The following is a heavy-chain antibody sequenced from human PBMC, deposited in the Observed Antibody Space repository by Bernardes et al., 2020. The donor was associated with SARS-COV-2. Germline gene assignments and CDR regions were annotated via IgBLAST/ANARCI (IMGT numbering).Heavy chain of an antibody. D-gene: IGHD1-26*01. J-gene: IGHJ4*01. CDR3: ARDSGLGANTDY. V-gene: IGHV1-18*01. Sequence: ASVKVSCKASGYTFTNFGFIWVRQAPGQGLEWMGWISGYNGHTRYAQKIQDRVTMTTDTSTSIAYMELKSLRLDDTALYYCARDSGLGANTDYWGQGTLVTVSS. CDR1: GYTFTNFG. CDR2: ISGYNGHT.